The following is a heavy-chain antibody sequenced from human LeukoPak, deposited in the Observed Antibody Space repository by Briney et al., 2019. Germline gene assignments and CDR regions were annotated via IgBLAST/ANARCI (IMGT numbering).Heavy chain of an antibody. CDR1: GDSISSSHYT. Sequence: PSETLSLTCTVSGDSISSSHYTWGWICHSQGKGPEWIGSIYSGGETHYNPSLNSRVTIFLDTSKNRFSLNLISVTATDTAVYYCVRDYSNFVQGDWGQGTLVTVSS. D-gene: IGHD4-11*01. J-gene: IGHJ4*02. V-gene: IGHV4-39*02. CDR2: IYSGGET. CDR3: VRDYSNFVQGD.